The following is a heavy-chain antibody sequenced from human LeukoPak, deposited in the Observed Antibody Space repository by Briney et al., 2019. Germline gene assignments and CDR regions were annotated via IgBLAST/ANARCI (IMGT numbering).Heavy chain of an antibody. V-gene: IGHV4-34*01. CDR2: INHSGST. CDR3: ARGRTSPYYYGSESRWRGWFDP. D-gene: IGHD3-10*01. J-gene: IGHJ5*02. Sequence: SLETLSLTCAVYGGSFSGYYWSWIRQPPGKGLEWIGEINHSGSTNYNPSLKSRVTISVDTSKNQFSLKLSSVTAADTAVYYCARGRTSPYYYGSESRWRGWFDPWGQGTLVTVSS. CDR1: GGSFSGYY.